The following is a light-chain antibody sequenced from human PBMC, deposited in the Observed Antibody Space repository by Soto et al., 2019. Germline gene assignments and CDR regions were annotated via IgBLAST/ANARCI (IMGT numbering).Light chain of an antibody. Sequence: QSVLTQPASVSGSPGQSITISCTGTSSDVVSYNLVSWYQQHPGKAPKLMIYEGSKRPSGVSNRSSGSKSGYTASLTISGLQAEDEADYYCCSYAGSSTFYYVFGTGTKVTVL. CDR1: SSDVVSYNL. J-gene: IGLJ1*01. V-gene: IGLV2-23*01. CDR2: EGS. CDR3: CSYAGSSTFYYV.